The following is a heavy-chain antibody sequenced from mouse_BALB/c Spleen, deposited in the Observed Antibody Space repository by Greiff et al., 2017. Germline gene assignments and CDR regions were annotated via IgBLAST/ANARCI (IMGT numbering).Heavy chain of an antibody. D-gene: IGHD1-2*01. CDR3: ASFTTATRGNY. CDR2: IDPANGNT. J-gene: IGHJ2*01. CDR1: GFNIKDTY. V-gene: IGHV14-3*02. Sequence: EVQLQQSGAELVKPGASVKLSCTASGFNIKDTYMHWVKQRPEQGLEWIGRIDPANGNTKYDPKFQGKATITADTSSNTAYLQLSSLTSEDTAVYYCASFTTATRGNYWGQGTTLTVSS.